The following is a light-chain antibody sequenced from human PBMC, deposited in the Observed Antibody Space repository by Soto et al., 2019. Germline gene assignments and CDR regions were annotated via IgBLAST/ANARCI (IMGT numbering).Light chain of an antibody. CDR3: SSYTTNSTYV. CDR1: SSDVGGYNY. CDR2: DVR. Sequence: QSALTQPASVSGSPGQSITISCTGTSSDVGGYNYVSWYQQHPGKAPKLMIYDVRNRPSGVSNRFSGSKSVNTASLTISGLQAEDEADYYCSSYTTNSTYVFGTGTKVTV. V-gene: IGLV2-14*01. J-gene: IGLJ1*01.